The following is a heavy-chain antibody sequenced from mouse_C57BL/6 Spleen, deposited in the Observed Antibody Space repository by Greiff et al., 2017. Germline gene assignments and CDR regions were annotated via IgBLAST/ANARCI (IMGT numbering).Heavy chain of an antibody. J-gene: IGHJ2*01. CDR3: ARRANWTPYCDY. CDR1: GYTFTSYT. CDR2: INPSSGYT. D-gene: IGHD4-1*01. V-gene: IGHV1-4*01. Sequence: QVQLQQSGAELVRPGASVKMSCKASGYTFTSYTMHWVKQRPGQGLEWIGYINPSSGYTKYNQKFKDKATLTADKSSSTAYMQLRSLTSEDSAVYYCARRANWTPYCDYWGQGTTLTVSS.